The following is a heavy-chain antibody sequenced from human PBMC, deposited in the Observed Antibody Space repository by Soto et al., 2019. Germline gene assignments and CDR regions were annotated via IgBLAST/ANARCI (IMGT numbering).Heavy chain of an antibody. Sequence: PRGSLRLSCAASGFTFSSYSMNWVRQAPGKGLEWVSSISSSSSYIYYADSVKGRFTISRDNAKNSLYLQMNSLRAEDTAVYYCARDLLVHLAAGPDAFDSWGQGTMVTVSS. V-gene: IGHV3-21*01. J-gene: IGHJ3*02. CDR3: ARDLLVHLAAGPDAFDS. CDR1: GFTFSSYS. CDR2: ISSSSSYI. D-gene: IGHD6-13*01.